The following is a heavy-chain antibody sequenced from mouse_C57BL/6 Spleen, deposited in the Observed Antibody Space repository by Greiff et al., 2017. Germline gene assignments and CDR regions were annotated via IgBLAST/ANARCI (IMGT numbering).Heavy chain of an antibody. CDR1: GYTFTDDY. CDR2: IYPGSGNT. D-gene: IGHD2-4*01. Sequence: VQLQQSGAELVRPGASVKLSCKASGYTFTDDYINWVKQRPGQGLEWIARIYPGSGNTNYNEKFKGKATLTAEKSSSTAYMQLSSLPSEDTAVYFGARNDYDWDSHAMDYWGQGTSVTASS. CDR3: ARNDYDWDSHAMDY. V-gene: IGHV1-76*01. J-gene: IGHJ4*01.